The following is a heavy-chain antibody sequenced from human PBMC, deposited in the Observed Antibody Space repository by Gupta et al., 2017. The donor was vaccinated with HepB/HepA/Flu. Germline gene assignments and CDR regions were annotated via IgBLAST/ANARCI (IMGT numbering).Heavy chain of an antibody. Sequence: QVQLVQSGAEVKKPGSSVKVSCKAYGGTCSRYAISWVRQAPGQGLEWMGGIIPIFGTANYAQKFQGRVTITADESTSTAYMELSSLRSEDTAVYYCAREMPHDDQNWFDPWGQGTLVTVSS. CDR2: IIPIFGTA. D-gene: IGHD1-1*01. CDR1: GGTCSRYA. J-gene: IGHJ5*02. V-gene: IGHV1-69*01. CDR3: AREMPHDDQNWFDP.